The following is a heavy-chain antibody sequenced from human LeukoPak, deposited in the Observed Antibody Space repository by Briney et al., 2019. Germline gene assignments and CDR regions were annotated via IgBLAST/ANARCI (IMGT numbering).Heavy chain of an antibody. CDR1: GGSISSSSYY. D-gene: IGHD4-17*01. J-gene: IGHJ4*02. V-gene: IGHV4-39*07. Sequence: SETLSLTCTVSGGSISSSSYYWGWIRQPPGKGLEWIGSIYYSGSTYYNPSLKSRVTISVDTSKNQFSLKLSSVTAADTAVYYCASGQSDPVTTFGYWGQGTLVTVSS. CDR2: IYYSGST. CDR3: ASGQSDPVTTFGY.